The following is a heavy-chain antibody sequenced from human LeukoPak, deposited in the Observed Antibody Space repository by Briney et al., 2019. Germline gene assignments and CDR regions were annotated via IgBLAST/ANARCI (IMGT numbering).Heavy chain of an antibody. CDR3: ARDPNSYYYDSSGYADY. Sequence: PGGSLRPSCAASGFTFSSYSMNWVRQAPGKGLEWVSSISSSSSYIYYADSVKGRFTISRDNAKNSLYLQMNSLRAEDTAVYYCARDPNSYYYDSSGYADYWGQGTLVTVSS. CDR1: GFTFSSYS. D-gene: IGHD3-22*01. J-gene: IGHJ4*02. V-gene: IGHV3-21*01. CDR2: ISSSSSYI.